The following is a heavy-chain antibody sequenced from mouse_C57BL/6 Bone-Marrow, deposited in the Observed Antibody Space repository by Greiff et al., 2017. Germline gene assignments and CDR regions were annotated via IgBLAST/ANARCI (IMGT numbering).Heavy chain of an antibody. CDR1: GFTFSDAW. CDR3: TRGDYDLDYYAMDY. CDR2: IRNKANNPAT. D-gene: IGHD2-4*01. V-gene: IGHV6-6*01. Sequence: EVKVEESGGGLVQPGGSMKLSCAASGFTFSDAWMDWVRQSPEQGLEWVAEIRNKANNPATYYAESVKGRFTISRDDCKSSVYLQMNSLRAEDTGIYYCTRGDYDLDYYAMDYWGQGTSVTVSS. J-gene: IGHJ4*01.